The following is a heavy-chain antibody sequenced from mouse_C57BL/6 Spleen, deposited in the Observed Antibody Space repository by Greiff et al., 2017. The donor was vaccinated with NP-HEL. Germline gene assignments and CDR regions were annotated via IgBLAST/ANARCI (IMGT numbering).Heavy chain of an antibody. CDR1: GYTFTDYY. D-gene: IGHD1-1*01. Sequence: VQLQQSGPELVKPGASVKISCKASGYTFTDYYMNWVKQSHGKSLEWIGDINPNNGGTSYNQKFKGKDTLTVDKSSSTAYMELRSLTSEDSAVYYCASYYGSSYYFDYWGQGTTLTVSS. CDR2: INPNNGGT. J-gene: IGHJ2*01. CDR3: ASYYGSSYYFDY. V-gene: IGHV1-26*01.